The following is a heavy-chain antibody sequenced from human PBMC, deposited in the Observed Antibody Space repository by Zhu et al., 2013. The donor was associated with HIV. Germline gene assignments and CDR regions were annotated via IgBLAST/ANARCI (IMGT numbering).Heavy chain of an antibody. CDR3: ARGRSSSSLHNYGMDV. CDR2: VDPSNGNA. CDR1: GYTFTNDG. V-gene: IGHV1-8*02. J-gene: IGHJ6*02. Sequence: QVQLVQSGAEVKKPGASVKVSCKASGYTFTNDGINWVRQATGHGLEWMGWVDPSNGNAGYAQKFQGRGTMTMNTSISTVYMELYSLRSEDTAVYYCARGRSSSSLHNYGMDVWGQGTAITVTS. D-gene: IGHD6-13*01.